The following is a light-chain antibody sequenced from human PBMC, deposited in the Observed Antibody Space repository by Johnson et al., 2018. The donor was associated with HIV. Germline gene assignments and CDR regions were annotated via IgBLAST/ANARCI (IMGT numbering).Light chain of an antibody. Sequence: QSVLTQPPSVSAAPGQKVTISCSGSSSNIGNNYVSWYQQLPGTAPKLLIYDNNKRPSGIPDRFSGSKSGTSATLGITGLQTGDEADYYCGTWDSSLSALYVVVTGTKGTVL. CDR2: DNN. J-gene: IGLJ1*01. CDR1: SSNIGNNY. V-gene: IGLV1-51*01. CDR3: GTWDSSLSALYV.